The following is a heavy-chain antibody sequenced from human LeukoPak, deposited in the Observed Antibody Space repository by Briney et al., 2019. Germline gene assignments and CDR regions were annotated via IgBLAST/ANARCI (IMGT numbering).Heavy chain of an antibody. J-gene: IGHJ4*02. CDR3: AKDRRIAAAGNGYFDY. V-gene: IGHV3-23*01. D-gene: IGHD6-13*01. Sequence: GGSLRLSCAASGFTFSSYAMSWVRHAPGKGLEWVSAISGSGGSTYYADSVKGRFTISRDNSKNTLYLQMNSLRAEDTAVYYCAKDRRIAAAGNGYFDYWGQGTLVTVSS. CDR1: GFTFSSYA. CDR2: ISGSGGST.